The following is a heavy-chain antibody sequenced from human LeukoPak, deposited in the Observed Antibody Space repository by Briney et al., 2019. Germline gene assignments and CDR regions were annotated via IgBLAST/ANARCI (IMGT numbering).Heavy chain of an antibody. Sequence: PGGSLRLSCAASGFTFSSYAMSWVRQAPGKGLEWVSAISGSGGSTYYADSVKGRFTISRDNSKNTLYLQMNSLRAEDTAVYYCAKTIATLPMVRGAGVFDYWGQGTLVTVSS. V-gene: IGHV3-23*01. J-gene: IGHJ4*02. CDR2: ISGSGGST. D-gene: IGHD3-10*01. CDR3: AKTIATLPMVRGAGVFDY. CDR1: GFTFSSYA.